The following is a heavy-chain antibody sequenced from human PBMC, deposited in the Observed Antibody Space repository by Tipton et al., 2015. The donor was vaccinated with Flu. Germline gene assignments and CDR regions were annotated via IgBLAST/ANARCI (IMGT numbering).Heavy chain of an antibody. D-gene: IGHD2-15*01. V-gene: IGHV4-39*07. CDR1: GGSISSSSYY. J-gene: IGHJ3*02. Sequence: TLSLTCTVSGGSISSSSYYWGWIRQPPGKGLEWIGSIYYSGSTYYNPSLKSRVTISVDTSKNQFSLKLSSVTAADTAVYYCARDSSYCSGGSCYSGAFDIWRQGTMVTVSS. CDR2: IYYSGST. CDR3: ARDSSYCSGGSCYSGAFDI.